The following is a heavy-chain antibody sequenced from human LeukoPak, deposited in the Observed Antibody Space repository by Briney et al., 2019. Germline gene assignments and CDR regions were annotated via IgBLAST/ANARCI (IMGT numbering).Heavy chain of an antibody. Sequence: GGSLRLSCAASGFTFSSYWMSWVRQAPGKGLEWVANIKQDGSEEYYVDSVKGRFTISRDNAKNSLYLQMNSLRAEDTAVYYCARGERAIAAAGTWVDYWGQGTLVTVSS. CDR1: GFTFSSYW. D-gene: IGHD6-13*01. CDR2: IKQDGSEE. J-gene: IGHJ4*02. CDR3: ARGERAIAAAGTWVDY. V-gene: IGHV3-7*03.